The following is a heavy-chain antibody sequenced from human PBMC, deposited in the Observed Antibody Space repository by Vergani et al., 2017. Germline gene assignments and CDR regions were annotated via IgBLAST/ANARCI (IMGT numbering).Heavy chain of an antibody. CDR1: GGSISSGSYY. J-gene: IGHJ4*02. D-gene: IGHD3-3*01. Sequence: QVQLQESGPGLVKPSQTLSLTCTVSGGSISSGSYYWSWIRQPPGKGLEWIGYIYYSGSTNYNPSLKSRVTISVDTSKNQFSLKLSSVTAADTAVYYCARGDFWSGDGYYFDYWGQGTLVTVSS. V-gene: IGHV4-61*01. CDR3: ARGDFWSGDGYYFDY. CDR2: IYYSGST.